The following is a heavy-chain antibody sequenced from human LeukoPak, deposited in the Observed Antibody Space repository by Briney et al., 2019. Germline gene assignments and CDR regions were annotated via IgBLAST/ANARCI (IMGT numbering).Heavy chain of an antibody. V-gene: IGHV4-39*07. CDR3: ARRVDYYYYMDV. Sequence: SETLSLTCTVSGGSISSSSYYWGWIRQPPGKGLEWIGSIYYSGSTYYNPSLKSRVTISVDTSKNQFSLELSSVTAADTAVYYCARRVDYYYYMDVWGKGTTVTVSS. CDR1: GGSISSSSYY. J-gene: IGHJ6*03. CDR2: IYYSGST. D-gene: IGHD2-15*01.